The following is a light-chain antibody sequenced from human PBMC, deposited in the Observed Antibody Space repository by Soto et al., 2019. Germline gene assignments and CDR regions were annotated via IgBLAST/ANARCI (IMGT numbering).Light chain of an antibody. CDR1: DIESKS. J-gene: IGLJ1*01. Sequence: LTQPPSMSVAPGQTARITCGGYDIESKSVHWYQQKPGQAPVLVVYDDNDRPSGIPERFSGSNSGNTATLTISRVEAGDEADYFCQLWDSSSDQPYVFGAGTKVTVL. CDR2: DDN. CDR3: QLWDSSSDQPYV. V-gene: IGLV3-21*02.